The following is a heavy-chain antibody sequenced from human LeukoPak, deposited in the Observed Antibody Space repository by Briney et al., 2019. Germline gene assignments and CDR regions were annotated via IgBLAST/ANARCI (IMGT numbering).Heavy chain of an antibody. D-gene: IGHD6-19*01. J-gene: IGHJ4*02. V-gene: IGHV3-30*03. CDR3: ATGSGWYSPDY. CDR1: VFTLSSYV. Sequence: GGSLRLSCAASVFTLSSYVMHWLRQAPGKGLEWVAFISYGGSNKYYADSVKGRFTISRDNSKNMLYLQMNSLRAEDTAVYYYATGSGWYSPDYWGQGTLVTVSS. CDR2: ISYGGSNK.